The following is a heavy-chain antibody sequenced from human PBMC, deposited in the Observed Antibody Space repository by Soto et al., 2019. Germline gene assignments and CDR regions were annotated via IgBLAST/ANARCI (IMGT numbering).Heavy chain of an antibody. V-gene: IGHV3-48*02. CDR1: GFTFSSYS. D-gene: IGHD3-22*01. CDR2: ISSSSSTI. J-gene: IGHJ6*02. Sequence: GGSLRLSCAASGFTFSSYSMNWVRQAPGKGLEWASYISSSSSTIYYADSVKGRFTISRDNAKNSLYLQMNSLRDEDTAVYYCARVFGYYDSSGYYYYYYGMDFWGQGTSVTVSS. CDR3: ARVFGYYDSSGYYYYYYGMDF.